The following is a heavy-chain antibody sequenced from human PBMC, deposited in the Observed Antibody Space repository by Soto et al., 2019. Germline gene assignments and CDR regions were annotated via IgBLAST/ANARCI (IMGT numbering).Heavy chain of an antibody. CDR1: GFTFSSYV. CDR2: IWYDGSNK. Sequence: GGSLRLSWAASGFTFSSYVMHWVRQAPGKGLEWVAVIWYDGSNKYYADSVKGRFTISRDNSKNTLYLQMNSLRAEDTAVYYCARGGVVVAATIPDYYYYGMDVWGQGTTVTVSS. J-gene: IGHJ6*02. V-gene: IGHV3-33*01. CDR3: ARGGVVVAATIPDYYYYGMDV. D-gene: IGHD2-15*01.